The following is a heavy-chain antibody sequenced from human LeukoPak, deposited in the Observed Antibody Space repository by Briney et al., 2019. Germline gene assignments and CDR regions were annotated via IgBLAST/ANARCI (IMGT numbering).Heavy chain of an antibody. CDR1: GGSISSYY. V-gene: IGHV4-4*07. Sequence: SETLSLTCTVSGGSISSYYWSWIRQPAGKGLEWIGRIYTSGSTNYNPSLKSRVTMSVDTSKNQFSLKLSSVTAADTAVYYCARVVTRSRALYNWFDPWGQGTLVTVSS. CDR3: ARVVTRSRALYNWFDP. J-gene: IGHJ5*02. D-gene: IGHD5-18*01. CDR2: IYTSGST.